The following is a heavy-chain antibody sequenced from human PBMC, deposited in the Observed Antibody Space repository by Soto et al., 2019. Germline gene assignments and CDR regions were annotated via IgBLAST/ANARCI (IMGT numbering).Heavy chain of an antibody. Sequence: QLQLQESGPGLVKSSETLSLTCTVSGGSISNSRYYWAWIRQPPGKGLEWIGSIYHTGNTYYNPSLRRRVTISVDTSNNQFSPQLTPVTAADTAVYYCARDYYDSSDYTTNWFDPWGQGTLVTVSS. V-gene: IGHV4-39*01. CDR2: IYHTGNT. CDR1: GGSISNSRYY. CDR3: ARDYYDSSDYTTNWFDP. D-gene: IGHD3-22*01. J-gene: IGHJ5*02.